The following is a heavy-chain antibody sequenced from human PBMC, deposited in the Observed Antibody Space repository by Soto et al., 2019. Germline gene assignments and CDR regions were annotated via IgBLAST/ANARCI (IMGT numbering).Heavy chain of an antibody. D-gene: IGHD6-13*01. J-gene: IGHJ6*02. CDR2: ISYDGSNK. CDR1: GFTFSSYA. Sequence: GGSLRLSCAASGFTFSSYAIHWVRQAPCKGLEWVAVISYDGSNKYYADSVKGRFTISRDNSKNTLYLQMNSLRAEDTAVYYCSKWARGIAAAGRGNYYYYGMDVWGQGTTVTVSS. CDR3: SKWARGIAAAGRGNYYYYGMDV. V-gene: IGHV3-30-3*02.